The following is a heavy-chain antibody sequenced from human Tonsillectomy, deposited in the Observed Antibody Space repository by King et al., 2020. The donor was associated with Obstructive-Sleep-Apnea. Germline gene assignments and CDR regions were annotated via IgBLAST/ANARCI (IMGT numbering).Heavy chain of an antibody. Sequence: QLQESGPGLVKPSGTLSLTCAVSGGSISSSNWWSWVRQPPGKGRGGIGEIYHGGSTNSNPSLKSRVTKSVDKPKNQFSLKLSSVTAADTAVYYCARDILRYFDWPADYWGQGTLVTVSS. CDR3: ARDILRYFDWPADY. V-gene: IGHV4-4*02. D-gene: IGHD3-9*01. CDR2: IYHGGST. J-gene: IGHJ4*02. CDR1: GGSISSSNW.